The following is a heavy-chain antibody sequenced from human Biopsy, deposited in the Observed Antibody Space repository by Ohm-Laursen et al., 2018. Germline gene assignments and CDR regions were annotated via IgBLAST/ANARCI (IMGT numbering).Heavy chain of an antibody. CDR1: GFTFSSYG. V-gene: IGHV3-33*01. CDR3: ATSTMVRSSGHAFDI. Sequence: SLRLSCAASGFTFSSYGMHWVRQAPGKGLEWVAFIWYDGFNRYYADSVKGRFTISRDNSKNTLDLQMNSLRAEDTAVCYCATSTMVRSSGHAFDIWGQGTVVTVS. CDR2: IWYDGFNR. D-gene: IGHD3-10*01. J-gene: IGHJ3*02.